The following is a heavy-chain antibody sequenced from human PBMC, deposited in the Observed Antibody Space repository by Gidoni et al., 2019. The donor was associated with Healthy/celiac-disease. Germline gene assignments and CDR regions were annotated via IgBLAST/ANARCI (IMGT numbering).Heavy chain of an antibody. CDR1: GFTFSSYW. CDR3: ARASDGYSQFFDI. D-gene: IGHD5-18*01. V-gene: IGHV3-7*01. CDR2: IKQDGSEK. J-gene: IGHJ3*02. Sequence: EVQLVESGGGLVQPGGSLRLSCAASGFTFSSYWLSWVRQAPGKGLEGVANIKQDGSEKYYVDSVKGRFTISRDNAKNSLYLQMNSLRAEDTAVYYCARASDGYSQFFDIWGQGTMVTVSS.